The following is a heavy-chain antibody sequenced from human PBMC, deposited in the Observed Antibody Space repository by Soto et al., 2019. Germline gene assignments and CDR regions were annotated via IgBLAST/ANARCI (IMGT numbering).Heavy chain of an antibody. J-gene: IGHJ4*02. CDR3: ARESGAHYYDSSGYPFDY. D-gene: IGHD3-22*01. CDR2: IIPIFGTA. Sequence: ASVKVSCKASGGTFSSYAISWVRQAPGQGLEWMGGIIPIFGTANYAQKFQGRVTITADESTSTAYMELSSLRSEDTAVYYCARESGAHYYDSSGYPFDYWGQGTLVTVSS. CDR1: GGTFSSYA. V-gene: IGHV1-69*13.